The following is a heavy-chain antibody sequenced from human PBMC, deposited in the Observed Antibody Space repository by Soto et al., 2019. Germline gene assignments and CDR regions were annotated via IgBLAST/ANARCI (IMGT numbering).Heavy chain of an antibody. CDR2: ISAYNGNT. CDR1: GYTFTSYG. V-gene: IGHV1-18*01. D-gene: IGHD3-3*01. J-gene: IGHJ6*02. Sequence: ASVKVSCKASGYTFTSYGISWVRQAPGQGLEWMGWISAYNGNTNYAQKLQGRVTMTTDTSTSTAYMELRSLRSDDTAVYYCARDLTSPTSYYDFWSGYPQGMDVWGQGTTVTVSS. CDR3: ARDLTSPTSYYDFWSGYPQGMDV.